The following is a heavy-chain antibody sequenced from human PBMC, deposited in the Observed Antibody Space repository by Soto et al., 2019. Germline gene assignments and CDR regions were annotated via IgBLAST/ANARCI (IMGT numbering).Heavy chain of an antibody. CDR2: INAGNGNT. D-gene: IGHD3-22*01. Sequence: ASVKVCCKASGYTFTSYAMHWVRQAPGQRLEWMGWINAGNGNTKYSQKFQGRVTITRDTSASTAYMELSSLRSEDTAVYYCARAPLYYYDSSGYYYYYGMDVWGQGTTVTVSS. CDR1: GYTFTSYA. V-gene: IGHV1-3*01. CDR3: ARAPLYYYDSSGYYYYYGMDV. J-gene: IGHJ6*02.